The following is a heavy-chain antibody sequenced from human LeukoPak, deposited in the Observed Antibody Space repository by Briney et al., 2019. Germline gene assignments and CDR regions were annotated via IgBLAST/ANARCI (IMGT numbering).Heavy chain of an antibody. Sequence: SETLSLTCTVSGGSVTSGNYYWNWIRQPAGKGLEWIGRIYTNGGASYNPSLKSRATISIDASKNQFSLKLSSVTAADTAVYYCAREPPGYWGQGILVTVSS. CDR2: IYTNGGA. J-gene: IGHJ4*02. CDR1: GGSVTSGNYY. CDR3: AREPPGY. V-gene: IGHV4-61*02.